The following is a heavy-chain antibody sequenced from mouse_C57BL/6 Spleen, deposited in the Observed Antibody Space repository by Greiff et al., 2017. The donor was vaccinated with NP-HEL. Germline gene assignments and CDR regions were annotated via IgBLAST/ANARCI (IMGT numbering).Heavy chain of an antibody. CDR2: IYPGDGDT. D-gene: IGHD2-4*01. J-gene: IGHJ2*01. CDR3: ARYDYDVRYYFDY. Sequence: VQLQESGPELVKPGASVKISCKASGYAFSSSWMNWVKQRPGKGLEWIGRIYPGDGDTNYNGKFKGKATLTADKSSSTAYMQLSSLTSEDSAVYFCARYDYDVRYYFDYWGQGTTLTVSS. CDR1: GYAFSSSW. V-gene: IGHV1-82*01.